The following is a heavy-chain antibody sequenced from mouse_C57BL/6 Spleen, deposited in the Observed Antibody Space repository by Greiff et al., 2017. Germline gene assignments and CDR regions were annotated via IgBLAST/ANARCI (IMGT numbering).Heavy chain of an antibody. J-gene: IGHJ4*01. CDR3: ARRAYYYGSSDDYAMDY. D-gene: IGHD1-1*01. CDR1: GYTFTDYA. CDR2: ISTYYGDA. V-gene: IGHV1-67*01. Sequence: VQLQQSGPELVRPGVSVKISCKGSGYTFTDYAMHWVKQSHAKSLEWIGVISTYYGDASSNQKFKDKATMTVDKSSSTAYMELARLTSEDSAVYYCARRAYYYGSSDDYAMDYWGQGTSVTVSS.